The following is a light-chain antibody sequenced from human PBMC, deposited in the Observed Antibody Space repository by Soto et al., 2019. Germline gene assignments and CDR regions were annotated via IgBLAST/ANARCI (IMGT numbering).Light chain of an antibody. Sequence: EIALTQSPGTLSLSPGQRATLSCRASQSVSSSYLAWYQQKPGQAPRLLIYGASSRATGIPDRFSGSGSGTDFTLTISRLEPEEFAVYYCQQYGSSPQTFGQGTKVEIK. CDR1: QSVSSSY. CDR2: GAS. J-gene: IGKJ1*01. CDR3: QQYGSSPQT. V-gene: IGKV3-20*01.